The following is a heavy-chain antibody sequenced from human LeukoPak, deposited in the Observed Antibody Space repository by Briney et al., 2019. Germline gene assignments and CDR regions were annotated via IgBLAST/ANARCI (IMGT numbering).Heavy chain of an antibody. CDR1: GYTFTRYP. CDR2: INAGNGNT. V-gene: IGHV1-3*01. D-gene: IGHD1-1*01. Sequence: ASVKVSCKASGYTFTRYPMHWVRQAPGQRLEWMGWINAGNGNTEYSQKFQGRVTITRDTSANTVYMELSSLRSEDTAVYYCARPYTTVFDFDHWGQGTLVTVSS. J-gene: IGHJ4*02. CDR3: ARPYTTVFDFDH.